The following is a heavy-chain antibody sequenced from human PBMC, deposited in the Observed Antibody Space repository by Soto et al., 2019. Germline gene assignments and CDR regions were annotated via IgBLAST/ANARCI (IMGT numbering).Heavy chain of an antibody. CDR2: IDDSGTT. D-gene: IGHD5-18*01. Sequence: TSQTLSLTCTVSGGSISSDDYYCSWIRQPPGKCLEWIGYIDDSGTTYYNPSLKSRVTISVVTCKNKVSLKLSSVTAAATAVYHCARAEDSYDTELVLDFFDLWGEASLVTVS. CDR1: GGSISSDDYY. V-gene: IGHV4-30-4*01. CDR3: ARAEDSYDTELVLDFFDL. J-gene: IGHJ4*02.